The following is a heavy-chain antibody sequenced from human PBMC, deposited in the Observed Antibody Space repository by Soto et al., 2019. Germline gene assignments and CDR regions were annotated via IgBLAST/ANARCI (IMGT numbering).Heavy chain of an antibody. CDR2: IYYSGST. J-gene: IGHJ4*02. CDR1: GGSISSGGYY. D-gene: IGHD3-3*01. CDR3: ASGPRFLEWLFEVF. V-gene: IGHV4-31*03. Sequence: SETLSVTCTVSGGSISSGGYYWSWIRQHPGKGLEWIGYIYYSGSTYYNPSLKSRVTISVDTSKNQFSLKLSSVTAADTAVYYCASGPRFLEWLFEVFWGQGTLVTVSS.